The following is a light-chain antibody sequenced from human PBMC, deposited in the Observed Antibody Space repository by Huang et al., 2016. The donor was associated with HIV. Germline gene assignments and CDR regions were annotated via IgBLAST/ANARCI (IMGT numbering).Light chain of an antibody. CDR2: GAS. V-gene: IGKV3-20*01. J-gene: IGKJ1*01. CDR1: QSVSSNY. Sequence: ELVLAQSPGTLSLSPGERATLSCRASQSVSSNYLAWYQQKPGRAPRLLIYGASNRATGVADRCSGSGSGTDFTLTISGLEPEDFAVYYCQQYVSSPWTFGQGTKVEIK. CDR3: QQYVSSPWT.